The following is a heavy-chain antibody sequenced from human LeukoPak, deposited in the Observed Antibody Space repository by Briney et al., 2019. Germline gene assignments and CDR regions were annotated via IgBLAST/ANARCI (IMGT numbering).Heavy chain of an antibody. CDR1: GDSVSSNSAA. Sequence: SQTLSLTCAISGDSVSSNSAAWNWIRPSPSRGLEWLGRTYYRSKWYNDYAVSVKSRITITPDTSKNQFSLQLNSVTPEDTAVYYCAREEATVTTNSLDYWGQGTLVTVSS. J-gene: IGHJ4*02. CDR2: TYYRSKWYN. D-gene: IGHD4-17*01. V-gene: IGHV6-1*01. CDR3: AREEATVTTNSLDY.